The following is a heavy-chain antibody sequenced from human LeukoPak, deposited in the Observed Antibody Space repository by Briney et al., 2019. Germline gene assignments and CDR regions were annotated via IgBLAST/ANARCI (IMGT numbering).Heavy chain of an antibody. CDR3: ARERCSSTSCYVDY. V-gene: IGHV3-20*04. CDR2: INWNGGST. J-gene: IGHJ4*02. D-gene: IGHD2-2*01. Sequence: GGSLRLSCAASGFTFDDYGMSWVRQAPGKGLEWVSGINWNGGSTGYADSVKGRFTISRDNAKNSLYLQMNSLRAEDTALYYCARERCSSTSCYVDYWGQGTLVTVSS. CDR1: GFTFDDYG.